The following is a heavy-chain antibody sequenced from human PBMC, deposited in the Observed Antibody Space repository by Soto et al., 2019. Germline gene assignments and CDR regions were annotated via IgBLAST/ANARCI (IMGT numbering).Heavy chain of an antibody. CDR2: ISGSGGST. D-gene: IGHD6-19*01. Sequence: GGSLRLSCAASGFTFSSYAMSWVRQAPGKGLEWVSAISGSGGSTYYADSVKGRFTISRDNSKNTLYLQMNSLRAEDTAVYYCAKDQGIAVAGPVGSGGYWGQGTLVTVSS. V-gene: IGHV3-23*01. CDR1: GFTFSSYA. J-gene: IGHJ4*02. CDR3: AKDQGIAVAGPVGSGGY.